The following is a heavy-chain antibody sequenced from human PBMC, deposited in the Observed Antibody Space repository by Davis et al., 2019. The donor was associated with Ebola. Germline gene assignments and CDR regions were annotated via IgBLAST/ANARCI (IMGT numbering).Heavy chain of an antibody. V-gene: IGHV1-2*02. Sequence: ASAKVSCKASGFTFTDYYMHWVRQAPGQGLEWMGWIKLNSGGTNYAQRFQDRVTMTRDTSISTAYMELSSLTSDDTAVYYCARDLSGDNILCPDYWGQGTLVTVSS. CDR3: ARDLSGDNILCPDY. D-gene: IGHD1-26*01. CDR2: IKLNSGGT. CDR1: GFTFTDYY. J-gene: IGHJ4*02.